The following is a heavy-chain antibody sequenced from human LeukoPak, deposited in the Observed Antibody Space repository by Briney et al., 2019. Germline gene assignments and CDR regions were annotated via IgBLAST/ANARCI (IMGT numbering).Heavy chain of an antibody. D-gene: IGHD1-26*01. CDR1: GGSISSYY. CDR2: IYYSGST. CDR3: AREEEGSIDY. V-gene: IGHV4-59*01. Sequence: SETLSLTCTVSGGSISSYYWSWIRQPPGKGLEWIGYIYYSGSTNYNPSLKSRVTISVDTSKNQFSLKLSSVTAADTAVYYCAREEEGSIDYWGQGTLVTVSS. J-gene: IGHJ4*02.